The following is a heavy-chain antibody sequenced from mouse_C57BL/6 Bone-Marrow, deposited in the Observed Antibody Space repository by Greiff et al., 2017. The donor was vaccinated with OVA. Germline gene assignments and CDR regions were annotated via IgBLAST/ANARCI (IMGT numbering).Heavy chain of an antibody. CDR2: IDPETGGT. CDR1: GYTFTDYE. Sequence: VKLMESGAELVRPGASVTLSCKASGYTFTDYEMHWVKQTPVHGLEWIGAIDPETGGTAYNQKFKVKAILTSDKSSSTAYMELRSLTSEDSAVYYCTRFYYYGSSYDWFAYWGQGTLVTVSA. D-gene: IGHD1-1*01. V-gene: IGHV1-15*01. J-gene: IGHJ3*01. CDR3: TRFYYYGSSYDWFAY.